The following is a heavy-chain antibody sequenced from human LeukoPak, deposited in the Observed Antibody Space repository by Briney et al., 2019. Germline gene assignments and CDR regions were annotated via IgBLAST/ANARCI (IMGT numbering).Heavy chain of an antibody. V-gene: IGHV3-30*18. CDR1: GFTFSSYD. Sequence: GGSLRLSCAASGFTFSSYDMHWVRQAPGKGLEWVAVISYDGRNKYYPDSVKGRFTISRDNSKNTLYLQMNSLRAEDTAVYYCAKDYDDAFDMWGQGTMVTVSS. D-gene: IGHD5-12*01. CDR2: ISYDGRNK. J-gene: IGHJ3*02. CDR3: AKDYDDAFDM.